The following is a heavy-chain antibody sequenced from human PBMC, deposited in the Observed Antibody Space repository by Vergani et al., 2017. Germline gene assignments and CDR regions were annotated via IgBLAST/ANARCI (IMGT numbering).Heavy chain of an antibody. D-gene: IGHD1-1*01. J-gene: IGHJ1*01. CDR3: ATKSCGTPGCQIGYFSE. Sequence: QVHLVESGGGVVQPGRSLRLHCVVSGFTSSYYGMHWVRQAPGKGLEWVAVISYDGTQKYYADSVKGRFTISRDNSKSTLYLQMNSLRTEDTAVYYCATKSCGTPGCQIGYFSEWGQGTLVTVSS. V-gene: IGHV3-30*03. CDR2: ISYDGTQK. CDR1: GFTSSYYG.